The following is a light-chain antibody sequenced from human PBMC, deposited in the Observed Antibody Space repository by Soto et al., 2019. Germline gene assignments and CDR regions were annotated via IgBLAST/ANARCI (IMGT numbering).Light chain of an antibody. V-gene: IGKV3-20*01. CDR2: GAS. CDR1: QFVSSY. CDR3: QQYGRSPPT. Sequence: EIVMTQSPATLSVSLVERATLSFMASQFVSSYVAWFQQKPGQPPRLLIYGASARATGIPARFSGSGSGTDFTLTISRLEPEDFAVYYCQQYGRSPPTFGQGTKVDI. J-gene: IGKJ1*01.